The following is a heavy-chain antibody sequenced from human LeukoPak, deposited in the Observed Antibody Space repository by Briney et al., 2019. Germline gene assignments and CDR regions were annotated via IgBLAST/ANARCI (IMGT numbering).Heavy chain of an antibody. D-gene: IGHD4-17*01. CDR2: ISGSGGST. Sequence: GGSLRLSCAASGFTFSSYAMSWVRQAPGKGREWVSAISGSGGSTYYADSVKGRFTISRDNSKNTLYLQMNSLRAEDTAVYYCAKDVGDYGDYFDYWGQETLVTVSS. J-gene: IGHJ4*02. CDR3: AKDVGDYGDYFDY. V-gene: IGHV3-23*01. CDR1: GFTFSSYA.